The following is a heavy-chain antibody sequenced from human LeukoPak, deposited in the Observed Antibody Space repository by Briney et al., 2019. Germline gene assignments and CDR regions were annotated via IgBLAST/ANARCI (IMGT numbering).Heavy chain of an antibody. CDR3: AREGWYSSSWTLDY. CDR2: IIPIFGTA. D-gene: IGHD6-13*01. J-gene: IGHJ4*02. Sequence: SVKVSCKASGGTFSSYAISWVRQAPGQGLEWMGGIIPIFGTANYAQKFQGRVTITADKSTSTAYMELSSLRSEDTAVYYCAREGWYSSSWTLDYWGQGTLVTVSS. V-gene: IGHV1-69*06. CDR1: GGTFSSYA.